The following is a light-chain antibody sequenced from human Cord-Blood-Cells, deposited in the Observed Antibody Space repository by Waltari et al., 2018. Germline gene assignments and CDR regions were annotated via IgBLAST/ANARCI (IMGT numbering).Light chain of an antibody. V-gene: IGLV2-23*01. J-gene: IGLJ2*01. CDR3: CSYAGSSTVV. CDR2: EGS. CDR1: SSGVGSYNL. Sequence: QSALTQPAAVSGSSGQSITISCTGTSSGVGSYNLVSWYQQHPGKAPKPMIYEGSKRPSGVSHRFSGSKSGDTASLTISGLQAEDEADYYCCSYAGSSTVVFGGGTKLTVL.